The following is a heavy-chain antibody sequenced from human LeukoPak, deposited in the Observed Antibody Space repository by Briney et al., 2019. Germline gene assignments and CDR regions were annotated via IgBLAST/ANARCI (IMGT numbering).Heavy chain of an antibody. D-gene: IGHD3-22*01. CDR3: ARETYYYDSSGYSTSTMDV. Sequence: ASETLSLTCTVSGGSISSYYWSWIRQPPGKGLEWIGYICYSGSTNYNPSLKSRVTISVDTSKNQFSLKLSSVTAADTAVYYCARETYYYDSSGYSTSTMDVWGQGTTVTVSS. J-gene: IGHJ6*02. CDR2: ICYSGST. CDR1: GGSISSYY. V-gene: IGHV4-59*01.